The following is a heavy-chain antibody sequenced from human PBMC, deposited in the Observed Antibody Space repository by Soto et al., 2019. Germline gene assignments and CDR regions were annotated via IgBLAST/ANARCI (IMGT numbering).Heavy chain of an antibody. V-gene: IGHV1-18*01. Sequence: ASVKVSSKASGYTFTSYGISWVRQAPGQGLEWMGWISAYNGNSNYAQKLQGRVTMTTDTSTSTAYMELRSLRSDDTSVYYCARDAPIYYDILTGSDYWGQGTLVTVSS. CDR2: ISAYNGNS. D-gene: IGHD3-9*01. CDR1: GYTFTSYG. J-gene: IGHJ4*02. CDR3: ARDAPIYYDILTGSDY.